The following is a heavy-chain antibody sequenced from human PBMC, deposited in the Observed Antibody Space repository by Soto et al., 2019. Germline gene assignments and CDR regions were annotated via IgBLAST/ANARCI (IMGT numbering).Heavy chain of an antibody. CDR3: AARIFGVVISDY. D-gene: IGHD3-3*01. J-gene: IGHJ4*02. CDR2: ISGSGGST. Sequence: GESLKISCAASGFTFSSYAMSWVRQAPGKGLEWVSAISGSGGSTYYADSVKGRFTISRDNSKNTLYLQMNSLRAEDTAVYYCAARIFGVVISDYWGQGTLVTVSS. V-gene: IGHV3-23*01. CDR1: GFTFSSYA.